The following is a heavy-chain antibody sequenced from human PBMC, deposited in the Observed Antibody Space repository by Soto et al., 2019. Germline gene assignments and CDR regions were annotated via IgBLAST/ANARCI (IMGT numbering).Heavy chain of an antibody. D-gene: IGHD3-3*01. V-gene: IGHV2-26*01. CDR3: ARSRGNFLEWFTHDYYYYGMDV. CDR1: GFSLSNARMG. J-gene: IGHJ6*02. CDR2: IFSNDEK. Sequence: GSGPTLVNPTETLTLTCTVSGFSLSNARMGVSKIRQPPGKALEWLAHIFSNDEKSYSTSLKSRLTISKDTSKRKVVLTKTNMEPVDTATYYSARSRGNFLEWFTHDYYYYGMDVQGQWTTVIVAS.